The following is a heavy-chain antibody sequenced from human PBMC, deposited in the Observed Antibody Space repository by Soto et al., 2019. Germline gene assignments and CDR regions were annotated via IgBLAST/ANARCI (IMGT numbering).Heavy chain of an antibody. J-gene: IGHJ4*02. V-gene: IGHV1-46*03. CDR2: INPSGGST. CDR1: GYTFTSYY. CDR3: ARLFSGYDFDY. Sequence: ASVKVSCKASGYTFTSYYMHWVRQAPGQGLEWMGIINPSGGSTSYAQKFQGRVTMTRDTSTSTVYMELSSLRSEDTAVYYGARLFSGYDFDYWGQGTLVTVSS. D-gene: IGHD5-12*01.